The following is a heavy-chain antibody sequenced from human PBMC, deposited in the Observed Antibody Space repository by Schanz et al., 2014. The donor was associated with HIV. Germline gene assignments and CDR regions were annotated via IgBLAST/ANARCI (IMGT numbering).Heavy chain of an antibody. CDR2: ILPIFGTR. Sequence: QVQLVQSGAEVTKPGSSGKVSCKASGGTFMTYAISWVRQAPGQGLKWMGGILPIFGTRNYAQKFQVRVTFTADKFTGTAYMELSSLRSEDTAVYYCARGVPVVDLLDYHGLDVWGQGTTVTVSS. V-gene: IGHV1-69*06. CDR3: ARGVPVVDLLDYHGLDV. D-gene: IGHD2-2*01. J-gene: IGHJ6*02. CDR1: GGTFMTYA.